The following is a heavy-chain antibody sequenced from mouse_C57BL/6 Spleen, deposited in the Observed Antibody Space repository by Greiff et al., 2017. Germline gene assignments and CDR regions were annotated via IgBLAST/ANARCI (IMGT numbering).Heavy chain of an antibody. V-gene: IGHV1-59*01. Sequence: QVQLKQPGAELVRPGTSVKLSCKASGYTFTSYWMHWVKQRPGQGLEWIGVIDPSDSYTNYNQKFKGKATLTVDTSSSTAYMQLSSLTSEDSAVYYCARQAGTDYFDYWGQGTTLTVSS. J-gene: IGHJ2*01. CDR3: ARQAGTDYFDY. CDR2: IDPSDSYT. CDR1: GYTFTSYW. D-gene: IGHD4-1*01.